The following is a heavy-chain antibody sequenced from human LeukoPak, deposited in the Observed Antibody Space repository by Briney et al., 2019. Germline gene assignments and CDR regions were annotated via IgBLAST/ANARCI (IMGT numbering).Heavy chain of an antibody. D-gene: IGHD3-3*01. CDR2: ISYDGSNK. CDR3: ASKAIFGVALVDY. Sequence: GGSLRLSCAASAFTFSSYAMHWVRQAPGKGLEWVAVISYDGSNKYYADSVKGRFTISGDNSKNTLYLQMNSLRAEDTAVYYCASKAIFGVALVDYWGQGTLVTVSS. J-gene: IGHJ4*02. CDR1: AFTFSSYA. V-gene: IGHV3-30-3*01.